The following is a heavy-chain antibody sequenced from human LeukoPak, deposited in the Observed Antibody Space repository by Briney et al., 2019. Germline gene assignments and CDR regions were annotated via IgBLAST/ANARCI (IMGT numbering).Heavy chain of an antibody. CDR2: IGYDGSNK. CDR1: GFTFSSYG. V-gene: IGHV3-30*02. D-gene: IGHD2-15*01. J-gene: IGHJ6*02. Sequence: GRSLRLSCAASGFTFSSYGVHWVRQAPGRGLEWVALIGYDGSNKYYADSVKGRFTISRDNSKNTLYQQMNSLRAEDTAVYYCAKEPTPRDYYGMDVWGQGTTVTVSS. CDR3: AKEPTPRDYYGMDV.